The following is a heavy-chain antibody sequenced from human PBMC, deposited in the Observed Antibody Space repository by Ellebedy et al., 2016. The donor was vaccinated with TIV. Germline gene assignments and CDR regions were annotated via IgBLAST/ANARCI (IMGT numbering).Heavy chain of an antibody. CDR1: GFTFSKYG. J-gene: IGHJ5*02. CDR2: ISGSSNTK. D-gene: IGHD2-8*01. CDR3: ARNGYCTPSNCRSYNWFDP. V-gene: IGHV3-48*04. Sequence: PGGSLRLSCVASGFTFSKYGMNRLRQAPGKGLEWVSYISGSSNTKHYADSVKGRFTVSRDNAKNSLYLQMNSLTVDDTAEYYCARNGYCTPSNCRSYNWFDPWGQGTLVTVSS.